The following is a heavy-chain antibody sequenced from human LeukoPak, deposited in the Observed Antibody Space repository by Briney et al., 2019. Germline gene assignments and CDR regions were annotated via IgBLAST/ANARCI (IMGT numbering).Heavy chain of an antibody. Sequence: GESLKISCKGSGYSFTTYWIGWVRQMPGKGLEWMGIIYPGDSDTRYSPSFQGQVTISADKSISTAYLQWSSLKASDTAMYYCARRLAAAGTYDAFDIWGQGTMVTVSS. CDR1: GYSFTTYW. D-gene: IGHD6-13*01. J-gene: IGHJ3*02. CDR2: IYPGDSDT. CDR3: ARRLAAAGTYDAFDI. V-gene: IGHV5-51*01.